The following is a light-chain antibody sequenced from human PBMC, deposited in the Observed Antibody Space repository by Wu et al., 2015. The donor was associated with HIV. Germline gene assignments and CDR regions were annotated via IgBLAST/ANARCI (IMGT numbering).Light chain of an antibody. J-gene: IGKJ2*03. CDR3: QHYGSSPPYS. CDR1: QGVSSSY. CDR2: GAS. V-gene: IGKV3-20*01. Sequence: EIVLTQSPDTLSLSPGERATLSCRASQGVSSSYLAWYQQKPGQSPRLLIYGASNRATGIPDRFSGSGSGKDFTLTISKLEPEDFAVYYCQHYGSSPPYSFGQGTKPDIK.